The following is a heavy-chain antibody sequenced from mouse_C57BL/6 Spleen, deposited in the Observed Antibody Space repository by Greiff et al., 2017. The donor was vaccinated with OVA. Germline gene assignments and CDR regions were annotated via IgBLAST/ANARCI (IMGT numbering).Heavy chain of an antibody. CDR2: IWRGGST. D-gene: IGHD2-14*01. CDR3: ARDYRGAMDY. J-gene: IGHJ4*01. CDR1: GFSLTSYG. V-gene: IGHV2-2*01. Sequence: QVQLQQSGPGLVQPSQSLSITCTVSGFSLTSYGVHWVRQSPGKGLEWLGVIWRGGSTDYNAAFISRLSISKDNSKSQVFFKMNSLQADDTAIYYCARDYRGAMDYWGQGTSVTVSS.